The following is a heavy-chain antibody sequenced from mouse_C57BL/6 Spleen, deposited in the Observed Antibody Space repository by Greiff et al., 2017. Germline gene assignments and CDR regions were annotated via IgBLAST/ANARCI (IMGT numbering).Heavy chain of an antibody. D-gene: IGHD1-1*01. V-gene: IGHV1-50*01. CDR3: ARGTHYCSDYAMDY. Sequence: QVQLQQPGAELVKPGASVKLSCKASGYTFTSYWMQWVKQRPGQGLEWIGEIDPSDSYTNYNQKFKGKATLTVDTTSSTAYMQLSSLTSEDSAVYYCARGTHYCSDYAMDYWGQGTSVTVAS. J-gene: IGHJ4*01. CDR2: IDPSDSYT. CDR1: GYTFTSYW.